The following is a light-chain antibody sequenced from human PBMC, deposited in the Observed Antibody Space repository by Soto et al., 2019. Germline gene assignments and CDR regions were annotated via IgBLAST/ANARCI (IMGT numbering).Light chain of an antibody. CDR3: SSYTSSSTYV. Sequence: QSVLTQPASVSGPPGQSITISCTGTRSDVGDYNYVSWYQQHPGKAPKLMIYDVSNRPSGVSNRFSGSKSGNTASLTIPGLQAEDEADYYCSSYTSSSTYVFGTGTKVTVL. J-gene: IGLJ1*01. V-gene: IGLV2-14*01. CDR2: DVS. CDR1: RSDVGDYNY.